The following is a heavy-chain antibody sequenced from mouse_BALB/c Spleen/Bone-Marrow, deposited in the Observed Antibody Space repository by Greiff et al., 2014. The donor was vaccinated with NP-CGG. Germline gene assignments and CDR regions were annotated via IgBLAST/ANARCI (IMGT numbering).Heavy chain of an antibody. J-gene: IGHJ3*01. Sequence: VQLMESGAELVKPGASVKLSCKASGYTFTSYRINWVKLRPGQGLEWIGDIYPGSGSNNKNEKFKTKATMTVDTSSSTVYMQLSSLASEYSALYYGARDGNWPFAYWGQGTLVTVSA. V-gene: IGHV1-55*01. CDR2: IYPGSGSN. CDR3: ARDGNWPFAY. D-gene: IGHD4-1*01. CDR1: GYTFTSYR.